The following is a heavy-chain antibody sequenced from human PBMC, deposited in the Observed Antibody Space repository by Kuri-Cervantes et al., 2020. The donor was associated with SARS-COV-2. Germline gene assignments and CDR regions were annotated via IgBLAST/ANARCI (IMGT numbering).Heavy chain of an antibody. CDR3: ARDQYGSGGMGNY. CDR2: IIPIFGTA. CDR1: GGTFSSYA. Sequence: SVKVSCKASGGTFSSYAISWVRQAPGQGLEWMGGIIPIFGTANYAQKFQGRITITTDESTSTAYMELSSLRSEDTAVYYCARDQYGSGGMGNYWGQGTLVTVSS. J-gene: IGHJ4*02. D-gene: IGHD3-10*01. V-gene: IGHV1-69*05.